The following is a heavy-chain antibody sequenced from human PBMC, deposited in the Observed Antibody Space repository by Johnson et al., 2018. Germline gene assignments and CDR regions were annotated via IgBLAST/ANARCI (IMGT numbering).Heavy chain of an antibody. D-gene: IGHD1-20*01. J-gene: IGHJ5*02. CDR1: GFTFSNYW. Sequence: QLVXSWGGLVQXGGSLRLSCAASGFTFSNYWMHWVRQAPGKGLVWVSRIDNDGSRTTYADSVRGRFTISRDNAKNTLYLQMNSLRAEDTAVYYCARDRISGTTAGNWFDPWG. V-gene: IGHV3-74*01. CDR2: IDNDGSRT. CDR3: ARDRISGTTAGNWFDP.